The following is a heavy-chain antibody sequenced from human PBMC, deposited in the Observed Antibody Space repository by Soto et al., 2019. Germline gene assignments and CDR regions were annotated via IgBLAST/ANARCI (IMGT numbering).Heavy chain of an antibody. CDR1: GFTFSEYY. CDR3: ARAVGSYDAFDI. D-gene: IGHD1-26*01. Sequence: GGSLRLSCAASGFTFSEYYMSWIRQAPGKGLEWVSYISDSGNTKYYADSVKGRFTISRDNAKNSLYLQMNSLRAEDMAVYYCARAVGSYDAFDIWGQGTIVTVSS. CDR2: ISDSGNTK. V-gene: IGHV3-11*01. J-gene: IGHJ3*02.